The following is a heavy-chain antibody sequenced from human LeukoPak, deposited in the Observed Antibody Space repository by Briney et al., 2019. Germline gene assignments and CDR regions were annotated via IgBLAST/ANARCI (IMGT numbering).Heavy chain of an antibody. CDR3: ARWKYSNYIYYFDY. CDR1: GGTFSSYA. CDR2: IIPIFGTA. V-gene: IGHV1-69*13. J-gene: IGHJ4*02. Sequence: GASVKVSCKASGGTFSSYAISWVRQAPGQGLEWMGGIIPIFGTANYAQKFQGRVTITADESTSTAYMELSSLRSADTAVYYCARWKYSNYIYYFDYWGQGTLVTVSS. D-gene: IGHD4-11*01.